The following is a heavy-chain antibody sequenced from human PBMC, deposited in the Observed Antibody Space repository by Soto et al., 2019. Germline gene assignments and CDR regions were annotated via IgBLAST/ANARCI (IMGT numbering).Heavy chain of an antibody. Sequence: GGSLRLSCAAAGFTVSSNYMTWVRQAPGKGLEWVSVIYSGGSTYSVDSVKGRFSISRDNAKNTLYLQMNSLRAEDTAVYYCAKRGRGWYYDYWGQGTLVTVSS. D-gene: IGHD6-19*01. J-gene: IGHJ4*02. CDR3: AKRGRGWYYDY. V-gene: IGHV3-53*01. CDR2: IYSGGST. CDR1: GFTVSSNY.